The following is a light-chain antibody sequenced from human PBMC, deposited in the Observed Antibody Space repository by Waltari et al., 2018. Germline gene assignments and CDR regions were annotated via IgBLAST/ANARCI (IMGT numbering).Light chain of an antibody. J-gene: IGKJ4*01. CDR2: HAS. CDR3: QKYGSTPRP. CDR1: QSINNNY. V-gene: IGKV3-20*01. Sequence: EIVLTQSPGTLSLSPGERASLSCRASQSINNNYLAWYQQIPGQAPSLLIYHASTRATGIPDRFSGSGSGTDFTLAISRPEPEDFAVYYCQKYGSTPRPFGGGTKVEIK.